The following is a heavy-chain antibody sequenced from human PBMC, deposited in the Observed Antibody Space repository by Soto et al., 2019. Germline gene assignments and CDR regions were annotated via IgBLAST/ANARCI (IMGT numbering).Heavy chain of an antibody. CDR3: ARDSQTYRSGYFYY. V-gene: IGHV1-18*01. Sequence: ASVKVSCKASGYTFTSYGISWVRQAPGQGLEWMGWISAYNGNTNYAQKLQGRVTMTTDTSTSTAYMELRSLRSDDTAVYYCARDSQTYRSGYFYYWGQGTLVTVSS. CDR2: ISAYNGNT. CDR1: GYTFTSYG. D-gene: IGHD3-3*01. J-gene: IGHJ4*02.